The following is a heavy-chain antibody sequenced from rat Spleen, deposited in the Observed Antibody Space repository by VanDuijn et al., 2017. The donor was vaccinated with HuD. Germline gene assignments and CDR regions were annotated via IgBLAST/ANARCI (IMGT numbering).Heavy chain of an antibody. CDR2: ISYDGGST. CDR3: TTEGSFRRFDY. V-gene: IGHV5-20*01. D-gene: IGHD4-3*01. J-gene: IGHJ2*01. Sequence: EVQLVESGGVLVQPGRSLKLSCAASGFTFSDYNMAWVRQAPKKGLEWVASISYDGGSTYNLDSVKGRFTISRDNAKSSLYLQMDSLRSEDTATYYCTTEGSFRRFDYWGQGVMVTVSS. CDR1: GFTFSDYN.